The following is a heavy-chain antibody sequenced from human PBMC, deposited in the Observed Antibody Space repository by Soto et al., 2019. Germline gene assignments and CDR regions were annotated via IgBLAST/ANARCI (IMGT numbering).Heavy chain of an antibody. CDR2: ISAYNGNT. D-gene: IGHD6-19*01. CDR1: GYTFITYG. J-gene: IGHJ4*02. CDR3: ARAPKSSSAWCVVY. Sequence: QVQLVQSGAEVRKPRASVKVSSKASGYTFITYGISWVRQATGQVIEWMGWISAYNGNTNYAQKYQGRVTMTTDTSTSTAYMELTSLRSDDTAVYYCARAPKSSSAWCVVYWGQGTLVTVSS. V-gene: IGHV1-18*01.